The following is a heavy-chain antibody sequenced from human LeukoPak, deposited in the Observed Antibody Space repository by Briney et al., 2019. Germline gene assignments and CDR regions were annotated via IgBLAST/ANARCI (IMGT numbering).Heavy chain of an antibody. Sequence: ASVKVSCKASGYTFTGYYMHWVRQAPGQGLEWMGWINPNSGGTNYAQKFQGRVTMTEDTSTDTAYMELSSLRSEDTAVYYCATARITMVRGVITYFDYWGQGTLVTVSS. CDR3: ATARITMVRGVITYFDY. D-gene: IGHD3-10*01. CDR1: GYTFTGYY. CDR2: INPNSGGT. V-gene: IGHV1-2*02. J-gene: IGHJ4*02.